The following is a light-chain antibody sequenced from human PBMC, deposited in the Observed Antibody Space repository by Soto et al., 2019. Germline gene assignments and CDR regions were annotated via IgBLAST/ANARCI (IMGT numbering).Light chain of an antibody. Sequence: EIVLTQSPGTLSLSPGERATLSCRASQSVSSSYLAWYQQKPGQAPRLLIYGASSMATGIPDRFSGSGSGTEFTLTISRLEPEDFAVYYCQQYGSSPYTFGQGTKLEIK. CDR3: QQYGSSPYT. V-gene: IGKV3-20*01. J-gene: IGKJ2*01. CDR2: GAS. CDR1: QSVSSSY.